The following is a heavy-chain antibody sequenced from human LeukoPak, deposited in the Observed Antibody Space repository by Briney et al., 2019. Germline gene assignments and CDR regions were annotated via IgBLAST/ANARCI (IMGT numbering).Heavy chain of an antibody. CDR1: GGSFSGYY. J-gene: IGHJ4*02. CDR3: VSRGLRLRNNFDY. V-gene: IGHV4-34*01. CDR2: INHSGST. Sequence: SETLSLTCAVYGGSFSGYYWSWIRQPPGKGLEWIGEINHSGSTNYNPSLKSRVTISVDTSKNQFSLKLSSVTAADTAVYYCVSRGLRLRNNFDYWGQGTLVTVSS. D-gene: IGHD5-12*01.